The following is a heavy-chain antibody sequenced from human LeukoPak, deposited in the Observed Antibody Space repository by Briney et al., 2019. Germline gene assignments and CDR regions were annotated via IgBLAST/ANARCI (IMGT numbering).Heavy chain of an antibody. V-gene: IGHV3-21*01. Sequence: PGGSLRLSCAASGFTFSSYSMTWVRQAPGKGLEWASSISSSSSYIYYADSVKGRFTISRDNAKNSLYLQMNSLRAEDTAVYYCARDPAYCSGGSCYRHFDYWGQGTLVTVSS. CDR2: ISSSSSYI. CDR3: ARDPAYCSGGSCYRHFDY. D-gene: IGHD2-15*01. CDR1: GFTFSSYS. J-gene: IGHJ4*02.